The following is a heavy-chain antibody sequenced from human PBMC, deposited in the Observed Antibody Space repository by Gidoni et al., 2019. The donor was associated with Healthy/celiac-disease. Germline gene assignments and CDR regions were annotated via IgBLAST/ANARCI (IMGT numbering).Heavy chain of an antibody. D-gene: IGHD6-19*01. CDR2: IYYSGST. CDR3: ARAPLLYSSGWYDPYWYFDL. Sequence: QVQLQESGPGLVKPSQTLSLTCTVSGGSISSGGYYWRWIRQHPGKGLEWIGYIYYSGSTYYNPSLKSRVTISVDTSKNQFSLKLSSVTAADTAVYYCARAPLLYSSGWYDPYWYFDLWGRGTLVTVSS. CDR1: GGSISSGGYY. J-gene: IGHJ2*01. V-gene: IGHV4-31*03.